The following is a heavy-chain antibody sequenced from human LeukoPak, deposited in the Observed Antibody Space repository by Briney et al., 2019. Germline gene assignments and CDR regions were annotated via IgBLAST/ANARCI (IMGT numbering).Heavy chain of an antibody. CDR2: ISSSSGTI. CDR1: GFIFSNDN. CDR3: ARALGYSYGYAVDY. Sequence: GGSLRLSCAASGFIFSNDNMNWVRQTPGKGLEWLSYISSSSGTIYYADSVKGRFTISGDNAKNSLYLQINSLRAEYTAVYYCARALGYSYGYAVDYWGQGTLVTVSS. J-gene: IGHJ4*02. V-gene: IGHV3-48*01. D-gene: IGHD5-18*01.